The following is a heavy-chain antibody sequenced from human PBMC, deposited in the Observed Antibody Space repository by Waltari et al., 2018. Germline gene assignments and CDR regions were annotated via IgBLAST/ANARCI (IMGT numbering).Heavy chain of an antibody. V-gene: IGHV1-2*02. CDR2: INPNSGGT. D-gene: IGHD3-3*01. CDR1: GYTFTGYY. CDR3: ARAYYDFWSGYPPPNY. Sequence: QVQLVQSGAEMKKPGASVKVSCKASGYTFTGYYMHWVRQAPGQGLEWMGWINPNSGGTNYAQKFQGRVTMTRDTSISTAYMELSRLRSDDTAVYYCARAYYDFWSGYPPPNYWGQGTLVTVSS. J-gene: IGHJ4*02.